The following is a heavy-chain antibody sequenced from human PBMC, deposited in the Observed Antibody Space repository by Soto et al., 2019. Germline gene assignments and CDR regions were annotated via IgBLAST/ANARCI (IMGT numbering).Heavy chain of an antibody. CDR3: ASGGQYAPSYF. Sequence: PSETLSLTCTVSGASISSYYWSWIRQPPGKGLEWIGYIYHSGSTNHNPSLKSRVTISVDTSKNQFSLKLNSLTAADTAVYYCASGGQYAPSYFWGQGTLVTVSS. V-gene: IGHV4-59*12. CDR2: IYHSGST. CDR1: GASISSYY. D-gene: IGHD3-10*01. J-gene: IGHJ4*02.